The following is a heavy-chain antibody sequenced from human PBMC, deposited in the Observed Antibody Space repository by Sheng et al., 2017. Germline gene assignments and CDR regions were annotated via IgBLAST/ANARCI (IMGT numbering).Heavy chain of an antibody. CDR1: GYSMINGYY. J-gene: IGHJ4*02. CDR3: VRAHPNGYFFDN. D-gene: IGHD5-18*01. CDR2: VYYTGRP. Sequence: QVQLQESGPGLVKPSETLSLTCGVSGYSMINGYYWGWIRQPPGKGLEWIGNVYYTGRPYYSPSLESRITVSLDTSMNHFXLQLTSVTAADTAVYYCVRAHPNGYFFDNWGQGVLVTVSS. V-gene: IGHV4-38-2*01.